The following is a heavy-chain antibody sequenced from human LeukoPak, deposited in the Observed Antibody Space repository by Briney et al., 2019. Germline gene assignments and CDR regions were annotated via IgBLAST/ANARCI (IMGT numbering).Heavy chain of an antibody. CDR1: GGSFSGYY. CDR3: ARGGGTTYYDYVWGSYRPILYFDY. J-gene: IGHJ4*02. CDR2: INHSGST. V-gene: IGHV4-34*01. D-gene: IGHD3-16*02. Sequence: KSSETLSLTCAVYGGSFSGYYWSWIRQPPGKGLEWIGEINHSGSTNYNPSLKSRVTISVDTSKNQFSLKLSSVTAADTAVYYCARGGGTTYYDYVWGSYRPILYFDYWGQGTLVTVSS.